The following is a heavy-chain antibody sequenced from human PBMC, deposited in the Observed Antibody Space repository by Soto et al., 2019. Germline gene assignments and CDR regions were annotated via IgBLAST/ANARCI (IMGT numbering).Heavy chain of an antibody. CDR3: AGSIVVVTALDY. V-gene: IGHV1-3*05. CDR1: GYTFTSYA. CDR2: INAGNGNT. D-gene: IGHD2-21*02. J-gene: IGHJ4*02. Sequence: QVQLVQSGAEEKKPGASVKVSCKASGYTFTSYAMHWVRQAPGQRLEWMGWINAGNGNTKYSQKFQGRVTITRDTSAGTAYMELSSLRSKDPAVYYCAGSIVVVTALDYWGQGTLVTVSS.